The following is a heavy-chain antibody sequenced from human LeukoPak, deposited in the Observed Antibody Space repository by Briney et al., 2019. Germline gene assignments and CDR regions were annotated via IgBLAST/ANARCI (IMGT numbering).Heavy chain of an antibody. Sequence: GASVKVSCKASGYTFTSYAMHWVRQAPGQRLEWMGWINAGNGNTKYSQKFQGRVTITRDTSTSTAYMELSSLRSEDTAVYYCARDPSEGVLSYYYYYGMDVWGQGTTVTVSS. J-gene: IGHJ6*02. CDR2: INAGNGNT. D-gene: IGHD3-10*01. CDR3: ARDPSEGVLSYYYYYGMDV. V-gene: IGHV1-3*01. CDR1: GYTFTSYA.